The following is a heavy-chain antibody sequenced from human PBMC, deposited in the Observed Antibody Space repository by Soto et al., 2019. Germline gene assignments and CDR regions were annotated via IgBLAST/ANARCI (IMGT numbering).Heavy chain of an antibody. CDR1: GFTFSSYA. J-gene: IGHJ4*02. CDR2: ISGSGGST. V-gene: IGHV3-23*01. Sequence: EVQLLESGGGLVQPGGSLRLSCAASGFTFSSYAMSWVRQAPGKGLEWVSAISGSGGSTYYADSVKGRFTIARDNSKNTLYLQMNSLRAEDTAVYYCAKDSLSWFGESPAAPGGKTAFDYWGQGTLVTVSS. D-gene: IGHD3-10*01. CDR3: AKDSLSWFGESPAAPGGKTAFDY.